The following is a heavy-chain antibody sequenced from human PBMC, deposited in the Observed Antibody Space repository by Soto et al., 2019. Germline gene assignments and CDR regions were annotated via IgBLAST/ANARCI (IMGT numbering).Heavy chain of an antibody. CDR1: GFTFSDHY. CDR2: SRNKANSYST. J-gene: IGHJ4*02. V-gene: IGHV3-72*01. Sequence: EVQLVESGGGLVQPGGSLRLSCAASGFTFSDHYMDWVHQAPGKGLEWVGRSRNKANSYSTEYAASVKGRFTISRDESKNSLYLQMHSLKTEDTAVYYCARFSGSYTRGLDYWGQGTLVTVSS. D-gene: IGHD1-26*01. CDR3: ARFSGSYTRGLDY.